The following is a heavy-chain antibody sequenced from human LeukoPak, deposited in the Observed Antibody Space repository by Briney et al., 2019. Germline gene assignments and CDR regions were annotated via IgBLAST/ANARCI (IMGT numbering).Heavy chain of an antibody. V-gene: IGHV4-34*01. CDR3: ARHWTYYDYVWGSYRPYYFDY. CDR2: INHSGST. J-gene: IGHJ4*02. CDR1: GGSFSGYY. Sequence: SETLSLTCAVYGGSFSGYYWSWIRQPPGKGLEWIGEINHSGSTNYNPSLKSRVTISVDTSKNQFSLKLSSVTAADTAVYYCARHWTYYDYVWGSYRPYYFDYWGQGSQVTVSS. D-gene: IGHD3-16*02.